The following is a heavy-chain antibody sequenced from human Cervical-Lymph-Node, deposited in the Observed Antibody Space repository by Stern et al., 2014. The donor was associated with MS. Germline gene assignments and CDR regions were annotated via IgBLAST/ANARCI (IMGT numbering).Heavy chain of an antibody. CDR1: GG. J-gene: IGHJ5*02. Sequence: QDQLVQSGAVVKKPGSSVKVSCKASGGISWVRQAPGQGLGWMGGVIPFVLTSHYPQKFQGRVTVTADPSANTTYLELTSLTSDDTAIYYCARGTGDNWFDPWGQGTLVAVSS. CDR2: VIPFVLTS. D-gene: IGHD3-10*01. V-gene: IGHV1-69*12. CDR3: ARGTGDNWFDP.